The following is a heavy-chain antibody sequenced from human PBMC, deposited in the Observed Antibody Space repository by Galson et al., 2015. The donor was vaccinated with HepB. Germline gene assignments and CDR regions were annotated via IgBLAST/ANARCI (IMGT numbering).Heavy chain of an antibody. J-gene: IGHJ3*02. D-gene: IGHD2-21*02. CDR3: AHSHAVTGALRALDI. Sequence: PALVKPTQTLTLTCTFSVFSLRNSGVGVGWIRQPPGKALEWLALIYWDDDKRYSPSLNSRLSITKDSSKNQVVLTMTNMDPVDTATYYCAHSHAVTGALRALDIWGQGTMVTVSS. CDR2: IYWDDDK. CDR1: VFSLRNSGVG. V-gene: IGHV2-5*02.